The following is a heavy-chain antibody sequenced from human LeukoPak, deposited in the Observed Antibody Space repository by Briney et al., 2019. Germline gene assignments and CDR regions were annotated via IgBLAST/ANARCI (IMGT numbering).Heavy chain of an antibody. CDR3: AKLLRGTVVPYYDY. D-gene: IGHD3-10*01. V-gene: IGHV3-23*01. CDR1: GITFITSA. J-gene: IGHJ4*02. Sequence: GGSLRLSCAASGITFITSAMSWVRQAPGKGLEWVSAISGSGGSTYYADSVKGRFTISRDNSKNTLHLQMNSLRDEDTAVYYCAKLLRGTVVPYYDYWGQGTLVTVSS. CDR2: ISGSGGST.